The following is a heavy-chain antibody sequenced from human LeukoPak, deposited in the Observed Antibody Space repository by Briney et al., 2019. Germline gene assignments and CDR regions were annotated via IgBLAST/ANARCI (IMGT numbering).Heavy chain of an antibody. V-gene: IGHV1-46*01. D-gene: IGHD2-2*01. J-gene: IGHJ3*02. CDR3: ARDMRGKYCSSTSCYPTAFDI. CDR1: GYTFTGYY. CDR2: INPSGGST. Sequence: ASVKVSCKASGYTFTGYYMHWVRQAPGQGLEWMGIINPSGGSTSYAQKFQGRVTMTRDTSTSTVYMELSSLRSEDTAVYYCARDMRGKYCSSTSCYPTAFDIWGQGTMVTVSS.